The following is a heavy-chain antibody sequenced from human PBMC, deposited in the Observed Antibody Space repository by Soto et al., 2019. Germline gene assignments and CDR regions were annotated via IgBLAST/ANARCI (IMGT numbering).Heavy chain of an antibody. J-gene: IGHJ5*02. V-gene: IGHV4-38-2*01. Sequence: SETLSLTCAVSGYSIRSGYYWGWIRQPPGKGLEWIGSIYHRGSTYYNPSLKSRVTISVDTSKNQFSLKLSSVTAADTAVYYCARMYCSGGSCYSASWFDPWGQGTLVSVS. CDR2: IYHRGST. CDR3: ARMYCSGGSCYSASWFDP. D-gene: IGHD2-15*01. CDR1: GYSIRSGYY.